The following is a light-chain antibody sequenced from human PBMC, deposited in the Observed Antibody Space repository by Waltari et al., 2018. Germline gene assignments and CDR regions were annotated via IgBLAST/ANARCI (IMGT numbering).Light chain of an antibody. CDR1: SNNVGNQG. Sequence: QAGLTQPPSVSKGLRQTATLTCTGHSNNVGNQGAPWLQQHQGHPPKLLSYRNNNRPSGISERLSASRSGNTASLTITGLQPEEEADYYCSAWDSSLSARVFGGGTKLTVL. J-gene: IGLJ2*01. CDR2: RNN. CDR3: SAWDSSLSARV. V-gene: IGLV10-54*01.